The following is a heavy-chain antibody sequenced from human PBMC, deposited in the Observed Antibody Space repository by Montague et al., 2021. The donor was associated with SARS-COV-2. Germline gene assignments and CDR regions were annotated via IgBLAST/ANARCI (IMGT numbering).Heavy chain of an antibody. Sequence: PALVKPTQTLTLTCTFSGFSLSTSGMRASWIRQPPGKALEWLARIDWDXDKFYSTSLKTRLTISKDTSKNQVVLTMTNMVPVDTATYYCARSYYDILTAYYTPFDYWGQGTLVTVSS. CDR3: ARSYYDILTAYYTPFDY. V-gene: IGHV2-70*04. J-gene: IGHJ4*02. D-gene: IGHD3-9*01. CDR1: GFSLSTSGMR. CDR2: IDWDXDK.